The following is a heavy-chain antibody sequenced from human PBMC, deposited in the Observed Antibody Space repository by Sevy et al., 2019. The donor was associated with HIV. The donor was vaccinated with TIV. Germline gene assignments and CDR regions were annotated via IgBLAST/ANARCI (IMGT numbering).Heavy chain of an antibody. CDR1: GFTFSTYP. CDR3: ARDSGYTINYSPWAT. CDR2: ISYDGSSK. D-gene: IGHD5-12*01. V-gene: IGHV3-30-3*01. Sequence: GGSLRLSCAGSGFTFSTYPMHWVRQSPGKGLEWVTVISYDGSSKYYADSVKGRFTISTDNCKNTMFLQMDSLRVDDTAVYYCARDSGYTINYSPWATWGQGALVTVSS. J-gene: IGHJ5*02.